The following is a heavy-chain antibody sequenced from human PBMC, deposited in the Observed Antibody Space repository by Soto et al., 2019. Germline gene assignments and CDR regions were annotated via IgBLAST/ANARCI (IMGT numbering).Heavy chain of an antibody. Sequence: PSETLSLTCAVYGGSFSGYYWSWIRQPPGKGLEWIGEINHSGSTNYNPSLKSRVTISVDTSKNQFSLKLSSVTAEDTAVYYCAGDGRLPNQRVVSYYFDFWGQGTLVTVSS. CDR3: AGDGRLPNQRVVSYYFDF. CDR2: INHSGST. D-gene: IGHD3-16*01. J-gene: IGHJ4*02. V-gene: IGHV4-34*01. CDR1: GGSFSGYY.